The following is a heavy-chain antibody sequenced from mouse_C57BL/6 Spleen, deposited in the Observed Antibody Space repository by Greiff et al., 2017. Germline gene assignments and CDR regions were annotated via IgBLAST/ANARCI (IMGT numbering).Heavy chain of an antibody. Sequence: EVQLQESGPELVKPGASVKMSCKASGYTFTDYNMHWVKQSHGKSLEWIGYINPNNGGPSYNQKFTGKATLTVNKSSSAAYMELRSLTSEDAAVYYCARDPCDGYSWYFDVWGTGTTLTVSS. J-gene: IGHJ1*03. CDR3: ARDPCDGYSWYFDV. CDR2: INPNNGGP. CDR1: GYTFTDYN. V-gene: IGHV1-22*01. D-gene: IGHD2-3*01.